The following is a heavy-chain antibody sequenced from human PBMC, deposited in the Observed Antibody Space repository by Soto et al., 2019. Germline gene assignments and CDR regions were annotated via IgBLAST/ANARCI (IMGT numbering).Heavy chain of an antibody. J-gene: IGHJ5*02. CDR2: IIPIFGTA. V-gene: IGHV1-69*13. CDR3: ARDRGYCSSTSCPQVGWFDP. Sequence: SVKVSCKASGGTFSSYAISWVRQAPGQGLEWMGGIIPIFGTANYAQKFQGRVTITADESTSTAYMELSSLRSEDTAVYYCARDRGYCSSTSCPQVGWFDPWGQGTLVTVSS. D-gene: IGHD2-2*01. CDR1: GGTFSSYA.